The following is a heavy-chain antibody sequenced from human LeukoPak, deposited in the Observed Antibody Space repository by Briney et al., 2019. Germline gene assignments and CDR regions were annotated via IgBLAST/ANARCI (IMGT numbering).Heavy chain of an antibody. CDR3: ARVGRRYCGSTSCYGGAFDY. CDR2: ISYDGSNK. J-gene: IGHJ4*02. CDR1: GFTLSSYA. D-gene: IGHD2-2*01. Sequence: GRSLRLSCAASGFTLSSYAMHWVRQAPGKGLEWGAVISYDGSNKYYADSVKGRFTISRDNSKNTLYLQMNSLRAEDTAVYYCARVGRRYCGSTSCYGGAFDYWVQGTLVTVS. V-gene: IGHV3-30*04.